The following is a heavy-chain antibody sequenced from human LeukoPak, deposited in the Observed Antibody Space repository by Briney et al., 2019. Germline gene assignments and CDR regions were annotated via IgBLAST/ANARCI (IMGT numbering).Heavy chain of an antibody. CDR2: IIPIFGTA. CDR1: GGTFSSYA. J-gene: IGHJ4*02. Sequence: GASVKVSCKASGGTFSSYAISWVRQAPGQGLEWMGGIIPIFGTANYAQKFQGRVTITADESTSTAYMELSSLRSEDTAVYYCARANLGYCSSTSCHNNFDYWGQGTLVTVSS. V-gene: IGHV1-69*13. CDR3: ARANLGYCSSTSCHNNFDY. D-gene: IGHD2-2*01.